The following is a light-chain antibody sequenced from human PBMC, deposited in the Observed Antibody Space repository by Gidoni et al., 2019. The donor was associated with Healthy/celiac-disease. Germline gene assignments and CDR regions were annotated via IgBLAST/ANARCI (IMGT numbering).Light chain of an antibody. CDR1: RSRSNY. CDR2: AAS. J-gene: IGKJ1*01. Sequence: DIQMSQSPFSLSASVGDRVTITCRASRSRSNYVKWYQQKPGKAPKRLIYAASSLQSGVPSRFSGSGSGTDFTLTISSLQHEDFATYYCQQSYSTPPWTFGQGTKVEIK. V-gene: IGKV1-39*01. CDR3: QQSYSTPPWT.